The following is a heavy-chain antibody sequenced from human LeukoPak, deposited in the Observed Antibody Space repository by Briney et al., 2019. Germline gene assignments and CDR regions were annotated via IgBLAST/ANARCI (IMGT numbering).Heavy chain of an antibody. V-gene: IGHV3-21*01. Sequence: PGGSLRLSCAASGFTFSSYSMTWVRQAPGKGLEWVSSISSSSSYIYYADSVKGRFTISRDNAKNSLYLQMNSLRAEDTAVYYCAFGLLGGMTTVTPFDYWGQGTLVTVSS. CDR3: AFGLLGGMTTVTPFDY. CDR2: ISSSSSYI. D-gene: IGHD4-17*01. CDR1: GFTFSSYS. J-gene: IGHJ4*02.